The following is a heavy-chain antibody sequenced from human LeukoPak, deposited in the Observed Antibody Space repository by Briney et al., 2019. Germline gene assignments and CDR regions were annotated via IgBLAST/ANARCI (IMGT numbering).Heavy chain of an antibody. V-gene: IGHV3-43*02. CDR2: ISGDGGST. J-gene: IGHJ6*02. CDR3: AKDIGLLRYFDWLEGYYYYYGMDV. D-gene: IGHD3-9*01. CDR1: GFTFDDYA. Sequence: GGSLRLSCAASGFTFDDYAMHWVRQAPGKVLEWVSLISGDGGSTYYADSVKGRFTISRDNSKNSLYLQMNSLRTEDTALYYCAKDIGLLRYFDWLEGYYYYYGMDVWGQGTTVTVSS.